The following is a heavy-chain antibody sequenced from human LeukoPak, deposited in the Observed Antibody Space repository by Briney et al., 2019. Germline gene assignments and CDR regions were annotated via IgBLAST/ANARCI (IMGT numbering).Heavy chain of an antibody. CDR3: ARFALSSSLDY. J-gene: IGHJ4*02. V-gene: IGHV5-51*01. CDR1: GYRLTNNW. Sequence: GESLKISCKVSGYRLTNNWVGWVRQVPGKGLEWMGIIYPGYSYTSYSPSFQGQVTFSVDTSTSTVYLQWGSLKASDTAIYYCARFALSSSLDYWGQGTLVTVSP. D-gene: IGHD6-13*01. CDR2: IYPGYSYT.